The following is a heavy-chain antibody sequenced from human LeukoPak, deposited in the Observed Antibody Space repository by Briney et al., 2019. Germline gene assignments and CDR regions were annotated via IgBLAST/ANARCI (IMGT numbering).Heavy chain of an antibody. J-gene: IGHJ4*02. Sequence: SETLSLTCTVSGGSISSYYWSWIRQPPGKGLEWIGEINHSGSTYYNPSLKSQVTISVDRSKNQFSLKLSSVTAADTAVYYCARAAAGYYFDYWGQGTLVTVSS. CDR1: GGSISSYY. D-gene: IGHD6-13*01. CDR2: INHSGST. V-gene: IGHV4-59*12. CDR3: ARAAAGYYFDY.